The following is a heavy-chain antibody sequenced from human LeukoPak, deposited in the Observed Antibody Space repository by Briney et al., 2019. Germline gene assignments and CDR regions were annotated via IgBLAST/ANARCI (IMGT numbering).Heavy chain of an antibody. CDR1: GFTFSDYY. Sequence: GGSLRLSCAASGFTFSDYYMSWIRQAPGKGLEWVSYISSSGSTIYYADSVKGRFTISRDNAKNSLYLQMNSLRAEDKAVYYCARVMYYYDSSGQTYYFDYWGQGTLVTVSS. V-gene: IGHV3-11*04. D-gene: IGHD3-22*01. CDR3: ARVMYYYDSSGQTYYFDY. CDR2: ISSSGSTI. J-gene: IGHJ4*02.